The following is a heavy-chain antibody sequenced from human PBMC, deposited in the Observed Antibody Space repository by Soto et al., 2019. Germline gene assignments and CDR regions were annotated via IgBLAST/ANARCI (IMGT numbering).Heavy chain of an antibody. D-gene: IGHD3-16*02. CDR2: INHSGST. J-gene: IGHJ4*02. CDR1: GGSFSGYY. CDR3: ARGRGVYYDYVWGSYRPPFDY. V-gene: IGHV4-34*01. Sequence: SETLSLTCAVYGGSFSGYYWSWIRQPPGKGLGWIGEINHSGSTNYNPSLKSRVTISVDTSKNQFSLKLSSVTAADTAVYYCARGRGVYYDYVWGSYRPPFDYWGQGTLVTVSS.